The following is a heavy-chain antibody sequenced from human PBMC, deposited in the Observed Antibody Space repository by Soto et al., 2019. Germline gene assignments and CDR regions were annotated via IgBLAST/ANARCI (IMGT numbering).Heavy chain of an antibody. J-gene: IGHJ5*02. Sequence: ASVKVSCKASGYTFTSYGISWVRQAPGQGHEWMGWISAYNGNTNYAQKLQGRVTMTTDTSRSTAYMELRSLRSDDTAVYYCARDVLRYFDWLLHPNWFDPWGQGTLVTVSS. CDR3: ARDVLRYFDWLLHPNWFDP. CDR1: GYTFTSYG. CDR2: ISAYNGNT. D-gene: IGHD3-9*01. V-gene: IGHV1-18*01.